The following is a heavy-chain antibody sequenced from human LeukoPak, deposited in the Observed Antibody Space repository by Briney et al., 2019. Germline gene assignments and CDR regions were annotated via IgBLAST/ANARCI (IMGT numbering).Heavy chain of an antibody. J-gene: IGHJ5*02. V-gene: IGHV4-59*08. CDR1: GGSISSYY. CDR3: ARVGSSWGAVFDP. Sequence: SETLSLTCTVSGGSISSYYWSWIRQPPGKGLEWIGYIYYSGSTNYNPSLKSRVTISVDTSKNQFSLKLSSVTAVDTAVYYCARVGSSWGAVFDPWGQGTLVTVSS. D-gene: IGHD6-13*01. CDR2: IYYSGST.